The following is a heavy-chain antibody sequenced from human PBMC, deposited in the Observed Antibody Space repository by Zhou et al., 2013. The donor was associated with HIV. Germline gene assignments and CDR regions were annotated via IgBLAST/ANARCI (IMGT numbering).Heavy chain of an antibody. D-gene: IGHD3-10*01. CDR3: ARDRRYYGSGSYYSASYGMDV. CDR2: INPSGGST. CDR1: GYTFTSYY. J-gene: IGHJ6*02. Sequence: QVQLVQSGAEVKKPGASVKVSCKASGYTFTSYYMHWVRQAPGQGLEWMGIINPSGGSTSYAQKFQGRVTMTRDTSTSTVYMELSSLRSEDTAVYYCARDRRYYGSGSYYSASYGMDVWGQGTTGHRLL. V-gene: IGHV1-46*01.